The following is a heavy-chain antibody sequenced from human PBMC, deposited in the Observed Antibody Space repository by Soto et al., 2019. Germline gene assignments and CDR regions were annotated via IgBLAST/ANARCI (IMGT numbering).Heavy chain of an antibody. CDR2: IYPGDSDT. Sequence: VESLKISCKGSGYSFTSYWIGWVRQLTGKGLEWMGIIYPGDSDTRYSPSFQGQVTISADKSISTAYLQWSSLKASDTAMYYCARQGVQSSADAFDIWGQGTMVTVSS. V-gene: IGHV5-51*01. J-gene: IGHJ3*02. CDR1: GYSFTSYW. CDR3: ARQGVQSSADAFDI. D-gene: IGHD3-22*01.